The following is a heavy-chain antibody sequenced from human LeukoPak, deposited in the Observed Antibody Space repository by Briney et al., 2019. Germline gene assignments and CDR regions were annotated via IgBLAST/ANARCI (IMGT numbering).Heavy chain of an antibody. D-gene: IGHD3-3*01. CDR1: GGSLSSYY. CDR3: ARDRITIFGVVNLNYYYYYGMDV. CDR2: IYTSGST. Sequence: SETLSLTCTVSGGSLSSYYWSWIRQPAGKGLERIGRIYTSGSTNYNPSLKSRVTMSVDTSKNQFSLKLSSVTAADTAVYYCARDRITIFGVVNLNYYYYYGMDVWGQGTTVTVSS. J-gene: IGHJ6*02. V-gene: IGHV4-4*07.